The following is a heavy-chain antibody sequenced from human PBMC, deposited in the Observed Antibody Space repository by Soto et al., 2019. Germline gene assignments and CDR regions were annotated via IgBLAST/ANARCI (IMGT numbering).Heavy chain of an antibody. CDR3: AKALLIVVVPAASLYN. V-gene: IGHV3-23*01. J-gene: IGHJ4*02. D-gene: IGHD2-2*01. CDR2: ISGSGGST. CDR1: GFTFSSYA. Sequence: GGSLRLSCAASGFTFSSYAMSWVRQAPGKGLEWVSAISGSGGSTYYADSVKGRFTISRDNSKNTLYLQMNSLRAEDTAVYYCAKALLIVVVPAASLYNWGQGTLVTVSS.